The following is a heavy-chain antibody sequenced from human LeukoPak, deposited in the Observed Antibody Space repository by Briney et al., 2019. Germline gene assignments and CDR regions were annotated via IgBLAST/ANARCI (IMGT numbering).Heavy chain of an antibody. Sequence: SLRLSCAASGFTFDDYAMHWVRQAPGKGLEWVSGISWNSGSINYADSVKGRFTISRDNAKNSLYLQMNSLRGEDTALYYCAKMAQQLDHFDYWGQGTLVTVSS. V-gene: IGHV3-9*01. J-gene: IGHJ4*02. CDR1: GFTFDDYA. D-gene: IGHD2-2*02. CDR2: ISWNSGSI. CDR3: AKMAQQLDHFDY.